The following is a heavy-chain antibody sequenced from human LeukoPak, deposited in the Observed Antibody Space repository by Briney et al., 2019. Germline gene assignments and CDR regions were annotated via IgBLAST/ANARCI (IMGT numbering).Heavy chain of an antibody. D-gene: IGHD3-10*01. CDR1: GFTFSSYA. V-gene: IGHV3-23*01. CDR3: AKDQYHVWFGELSL. J-gene: IGHJ4*02. CDR2: ISGSGGST. Sequence: GGSLRLSCAASGFTFSSYAMSWVRQAPGKGLEWVSAISGSGGSTYYADSVKGRFTISRDNSKNTLYLQMNSLRAEDTAVYYCAKDQYHVWFGELSLWGQGTLVTVSS.